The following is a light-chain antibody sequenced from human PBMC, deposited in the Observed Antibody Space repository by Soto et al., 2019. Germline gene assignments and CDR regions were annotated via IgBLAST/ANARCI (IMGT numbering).Light chain of an antibody. J-gene: IGKJ1*01. CDR2: GAS. CDR3: QQYADWPTT. V-gene: IGKV3-15*01. CDR1: QSVGAT. Sequence: EIVMTQSPVTLSVFPWERATLSCRASQSVGATVAWYHQRPGQAPRLLISGASTRATGVPARVSASGSGTAFTLTITSLQSDDFGVYYCQQYADWPTTFGQGTRVEIE.